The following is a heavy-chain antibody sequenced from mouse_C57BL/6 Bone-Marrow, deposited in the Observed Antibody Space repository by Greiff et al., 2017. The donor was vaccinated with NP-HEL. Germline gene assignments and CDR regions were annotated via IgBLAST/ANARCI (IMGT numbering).Heavy chain of an antibody. J-gene: IGHJ1*03. CDR2: IDPSDSYT. D-gene: IGHD1-1*01. CDR1: GYTFTSYW. V-gene: IGHV1-59*01. CDR3: ARYYYGSSYIYWYFDV. Sequence: QVQLQQPGAELVRPGTSVKLSCKASGYTFTSYWMHWVKQRPGQGLEWIGVIDPSDSYTNYNQKFKGTATLTVDTSSSTAYMQLSSLTSEDSAVYYCARYYYGSSYIYWYFDVWGTGTTVTVSS.